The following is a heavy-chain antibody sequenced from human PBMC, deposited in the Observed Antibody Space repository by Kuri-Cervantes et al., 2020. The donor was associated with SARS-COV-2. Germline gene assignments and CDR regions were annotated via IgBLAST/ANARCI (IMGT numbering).Heavy chain of an antibody. Sequence: LRLSCTVSGGSISSYYWSWIRQPPGKGLEWIGYIYYSGSTYYNPSLKSRVTISIDTSKSQFSLKLSSVTAADTAVYYCARVDYDFWIGYSPTVDYWGQGTLVTVSS. V-gene: IGHV4-30-4*08. J-gene: IGHJ4*02. CDR2: IYYSGST. CDR1: GGSISSYY. D-gene: IGHD3-3*01. CDR3: ARVDYDFWIGYSPTVDY.